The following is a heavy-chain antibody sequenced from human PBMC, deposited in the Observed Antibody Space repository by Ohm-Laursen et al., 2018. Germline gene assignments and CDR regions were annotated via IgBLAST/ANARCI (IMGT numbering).Heavy chain of an antibody. Sequence: SETLSLTCTVSGGSVSSGSYYWSWIRQPPGKGLEWIGYIYYSGSTNYNPSLKSRVTISVDTSKNQFSLKLSSVTAADTAVYYCARPRYGGNSGDAFDIWGQGTMVTVSS. CDR2: IYYSGST. J-gene: IGHJ3*02. CDR1: GGSVSSGSYY. V-gene: IGHV4-61*01. D-gene: IGHD4-23*01. CDR3: ARPRYGGNSGDAFDI.